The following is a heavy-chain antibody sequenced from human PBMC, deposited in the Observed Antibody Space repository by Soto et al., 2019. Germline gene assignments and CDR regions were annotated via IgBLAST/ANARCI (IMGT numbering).Heavy chain of an antibody. D-gene: IGHD2-21*02. CDR2: IGTEGDSK. CDR3: VRGEFCSGGVCYSGES. Sequence: EVQLVQSGGGLVQPGGSLGLSCVTSGFKFSECDMSWVRLAPGKGLEWVASIGTEGDSKDYADAVKGRFTISRDNANKSVFLQMNNLGVDETAVYYCVRGEFCSGGVCYSGESWGQGTLVTVSS. V-gene: IGHV3-48*03. J-gene: IGHJ5*02. CDR1: GFKFSECD.